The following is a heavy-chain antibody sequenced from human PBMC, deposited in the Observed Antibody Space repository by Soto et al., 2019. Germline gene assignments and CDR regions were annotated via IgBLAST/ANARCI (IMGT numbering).Heavy chain of an antibody. J-gene: IGHJ4*02. CDR1: GGSFSGYY. D-gene: IGHD3-16*01. V-gene: IGHV4-34*01. CDR3: ARGDGGVVDY. CDR2: INHSGST. Sequence: SETLSLTCAVYGGSFSGYYWSWIRQPPGKGLEWIGEINHSGSTNYNPSLKSRVTISVDTSKNQFSLKLSSVTAADTAVYYCARGDGGVVDYWGQGTLVTVSS.